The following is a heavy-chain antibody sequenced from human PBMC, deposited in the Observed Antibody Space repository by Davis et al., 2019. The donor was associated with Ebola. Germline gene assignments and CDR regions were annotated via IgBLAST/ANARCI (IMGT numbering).Heavy chain of an antibody. V-gene: IGHV4-39*01. Sequence: PSETLSLTCTVSGGSISSSSYYWGWIRQPPGKGLEWIGSIYYSGSTYYNPSLKSRVTISVDTSKNQFSLKLSSVTAADTAVYYCARHRIDYGDPPGVDYWGQGTLVTVSS. CDR2: IYYSGST. D-gene: IGHD4-17*01. J-gene: IGHJ4*02. CDR3: ARHRIDYGDPPGVDY. CDR1: GGSISSSSYY.